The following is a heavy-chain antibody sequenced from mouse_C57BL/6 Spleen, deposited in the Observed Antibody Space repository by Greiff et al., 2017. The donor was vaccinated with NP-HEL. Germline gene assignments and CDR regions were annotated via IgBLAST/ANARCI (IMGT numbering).Heavy chain of an antibody. CDR1: GYTFTSYG. D-gene: IGHD1-1*01. CDR3: ARASGSSGWYFDV. J-gene: IGHJ1*03. CDR2: IYPRSGNT. Sequence: VQLQQSGAELARPGASVKLSCKASGYTFTSYGISWVKQRTGQGLEWIGEIYPRSGNTYYNEKFKGKATLTADKSSSTVYMELRSLTSEDSAVYFCARASGSSGWYFDVWGTGTTVTVSS. V-gene: IGHV1-81*01.